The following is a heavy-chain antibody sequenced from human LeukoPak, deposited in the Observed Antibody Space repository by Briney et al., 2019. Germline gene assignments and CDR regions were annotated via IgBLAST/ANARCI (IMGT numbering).Heavy chain of an antibody. CDR3: AKGHYYGSGSLDY. V-gene: IGHV3-23*01. CDR2: ISGSGGYT. D-gene: IGHD3-10*01. J-gene: IGHJ4*02. Sequence: GGSLRLSCAASGFSFSNSAMSWVRQAPGKGLEWVSTISGSGGYTYYVDSVKGRFTISRDNSKNTLYLQMNSLRAEDTAVYYCAKGHYYGSGSLDYWGQGTLVTVSS. CDR1: GFSFSNSA.